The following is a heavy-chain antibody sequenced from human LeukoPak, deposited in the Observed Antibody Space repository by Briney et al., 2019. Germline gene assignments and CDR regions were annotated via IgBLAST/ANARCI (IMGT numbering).Heavy chain of an antibody. D-gene: IGHD2-21*01. CDR3: ARHSRGGEYFVPFDL. CDR2: IYPGDSYT. CDR1: GYSFTSYW. J-gene: IGHJ5*02. Sequence: GESLKISCKGSGYSFTSYWIGWVRQMPGKGLEWMGIIYPGDSYTRYSPSFQGQVTISADKSISTAYLQWSSLKASDTAMYYCARHSRGGEYFVPFDLWGQGTLVTVSS. V-gene: IGHV5-51*01.